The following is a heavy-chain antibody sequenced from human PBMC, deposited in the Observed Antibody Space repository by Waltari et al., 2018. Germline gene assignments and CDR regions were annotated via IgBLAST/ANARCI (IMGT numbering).Heavy chain of an antibody. V-gene: IGHV4-39*07. D-gene: IGHD2-15*01. Sequence: QLQLQESGPGLVKPSETLSLTCTVSGGSISSSSYYWGWIRKHPGKGLEWIGSIYYSGRTYYNPSLKSRVTISVDTSKNQFSLKLSSVTAADTAVYYCARERVGGNRLHWYFDLWGRGTLVTVSS. CDR2: IYYSGRT. J-gene: IGHJ2*01. CDR3: ARERVGGNRLHWYFDL. CDR1: GGSISSSSYY.